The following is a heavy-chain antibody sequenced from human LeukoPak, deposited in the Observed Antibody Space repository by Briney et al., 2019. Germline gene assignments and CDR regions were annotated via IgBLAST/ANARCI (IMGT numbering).Heavy chain of an antibody. CDR3: ARDSTGASV. CDR2: VYSGGDT. Sequence: GGSLRLSCAASGFSVSNDYVSWVRQAPGKGLEWISAVYSGGDTYYIESVRGRFTISRDNSKNTIHLQMNGLTPEDTAMYYCARDSTGASVWGKGTTVTVSS. V-gene: IGHV3-53*01. D-gene: IGHD1-14*01. J-gene: IGHJ6*04. CDR1: GFSVSNDY.